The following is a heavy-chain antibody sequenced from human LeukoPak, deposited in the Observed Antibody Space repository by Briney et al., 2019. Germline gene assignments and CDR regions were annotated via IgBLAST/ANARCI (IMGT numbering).Heavy chain of an antibody. D-gene: IGHD6-6*01. CDR3: ARDRRGAARRGSRFDY. V-gene: IGHV1-8*01. Sequence: APVKVSCKASGYTFTSYDINWVRQATGQGLEWMGWMNPNSGNTGYAQKFQGRVTMTRNTSISTAYMELSSLRSEDTAVYYCARDRRGAARRGSRFDYWGQGTLVTVSS. CDR1: GYTFTSYD. CDR2: MNPNSGNT. J-gene: IGHJ4*02.